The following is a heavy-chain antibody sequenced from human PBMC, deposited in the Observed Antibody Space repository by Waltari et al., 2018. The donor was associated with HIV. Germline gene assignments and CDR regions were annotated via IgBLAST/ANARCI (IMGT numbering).Heavy chain of an antibody. CDR3: ARDFWGGYYYGMDV. D-gene: IGHD3-16*01. V-gene: IGHV3-21*01. CDR2: ISSSSSYI. Sequence: EVQLVESGGGLVKPGGSLRLPCPASGFTFRRHSMNWVRQAPGKGLEWVSSISSSSSYIYYADSVKGRFTISRDNAKNSLYLQMNSLRAEDTAVYYCARDFWGGYYYGMDVWGQGTTVTVSS. CDR1: GFTFRRHS. J-gene: IGHJ6*02.